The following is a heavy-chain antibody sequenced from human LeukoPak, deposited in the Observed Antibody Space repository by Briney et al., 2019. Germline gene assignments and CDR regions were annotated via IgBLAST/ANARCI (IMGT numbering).Heavy chain of an antibody. J-gene: IGHJ4*02. D-gene: IGHD3-9*01. Sequence: PGGSLRLSCAASGFTFSRYWMHWVRQAPGKGLVRVSRINSDGSSTSYADSVKGRFTISRDNAKNTLYLQMNSLRAEDTAVYYCARGGGVLRYFDWPIDYWGQGTLVTVSS. CDR3: ARGGGVLRYFDWPIDY. CDR1: GFTFSRYW. V-gene: IGHV3-74*01. CDR2: INSDGSST.